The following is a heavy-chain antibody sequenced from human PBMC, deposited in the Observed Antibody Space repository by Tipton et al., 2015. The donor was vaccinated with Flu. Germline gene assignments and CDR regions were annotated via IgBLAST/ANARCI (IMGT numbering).Heavy chain of an antibody. CDR2: IYYTGTT. D-gene: IGHD4-11*01. CDR1: GASISSSYY. CDR3: ASHSYSRGRAGH. J-gene: IGHJ4*02. V-gene: IGHV4-39*07. Sequence: TLSLTCTVSGASISSSYYWAWIRQPPGKGLEWIGNIYYTGTTYSNPSLKSRVSISKDTSKNQFSLNLRSVTAADTAVYFCASHSYSRGRAGHWGQGTLVTVSS.